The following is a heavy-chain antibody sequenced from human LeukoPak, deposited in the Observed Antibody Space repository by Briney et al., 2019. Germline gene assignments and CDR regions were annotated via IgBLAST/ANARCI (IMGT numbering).Heavy chain of an antibody. Sequence: GGSLSQTCACILWIYSNYVYNELGQAPGKGLEWVSYISSSGNTIYYADSVKGRLTISRDNAKNSLYLHMNSLRQPDRAVYGCARERGGRYSYGLDYWGEGTLVTVSS. J-gene: IGHJ4*02. V-gene: IGHV3-48*03. CDR3: ARERGGRYSYGLDY. D-gene: IGHD5-18*01. CDR2: ISSSGNTI. CDR1: IYSNYVY.